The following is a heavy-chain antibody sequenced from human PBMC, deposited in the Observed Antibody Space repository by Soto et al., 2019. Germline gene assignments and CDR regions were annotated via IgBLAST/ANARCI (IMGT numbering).Heavy chain of an antibody. V-gene: IGHV2-5*02. CDR1: GFSLSSTRMA. CDR3: AHIVVAGLGYYFDY. Sequence: QITLKESGPTLVKPTQTLTLTCTFSGFSLSSTRMAVGWIRQPPGKALEWLALIYWDDDKRYSPFLKSRLTITTDTSKNHVVLTMSNMDPVDTARYYCAHIVVAGLGYYFDYWGQGTLVTVSS. D-gene: IGHD6-19*01. CDR2: IYWDDDK. J-gene: IGHJ4*02.